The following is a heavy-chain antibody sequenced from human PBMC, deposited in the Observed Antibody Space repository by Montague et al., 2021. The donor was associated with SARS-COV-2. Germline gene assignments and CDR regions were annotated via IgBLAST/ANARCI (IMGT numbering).Heavy chain of an antibody. V-gene: IGHV3-7*01. CDR1: GLAISMYW. CDR2: IKQDGSET. Sequence: SLRLSCAASGLAISMYWMTWVRQAPGKGLEWVANIKQDGSETYYADSVKGQFSISRDNTKNSLYLQLNSLRADDTAVYYCGFNSVAGAGDSLGQGTLVTVSS. CDR3: GFNSVAGAGDS. D-gene: IGHD6-13*01. J-gene: IGHJ4*02.